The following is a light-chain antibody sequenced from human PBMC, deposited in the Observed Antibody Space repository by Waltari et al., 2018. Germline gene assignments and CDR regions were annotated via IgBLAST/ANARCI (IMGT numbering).Light chain of an antibody. J-gene: IGKJ4*01. CDR1: QDIRNY. Sequence: DIYLTQFPSSLSAYVGGRVTITCQATQDIRNYLNWYQQKPGKAPQLLVYDASHLQSGVPSRFTGSRSGTYFTLTINNVQPEAAATYYCHQYEKVPLTFGGGTKVDI. CDR2: DAS. V-gene: IGKV1-33*01. CDR3: HQYEKVPLT.